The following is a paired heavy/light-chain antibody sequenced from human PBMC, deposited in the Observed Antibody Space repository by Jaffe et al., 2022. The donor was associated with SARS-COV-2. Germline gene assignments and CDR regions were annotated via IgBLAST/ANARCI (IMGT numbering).Light chain of an antibody. CDR2: GNS. V-gene: IGLV1-44*01. Sequence: QSVLTQPPSVSGTPGQRVSISCSGSSSNIGSNAVNWFQRLPGAAPTLLIYGNSHRPSGIPDRFSGSKSGTSASLAVSGLRSEDEADYYCATWDDSLNGYIFGGGSKVTVL. CDR1: SSNIGSNA. J-gene: IGLJ2*01. CDR3: ATWDDSLNGYI.
Heavy chain of an antibody. CDR1: GYTFTSYA. D-gene: IGHD3-16*01. CDR2: INTITGNP. V-gene: IGHV7-4-1*02. Sequence: QVQLEQSGSELKKPGASVKLSCKASGYTFTSYAMNWVRQAPGQGLEWVGWINTITGNPSYAQRFTGRFVLSLDTSVSTSYLQINSLEADDTAVYYCARERPTFGFPGIDFWGRGTLVTVSS. J-gene: IGHJ4*02. CDR3: ARERPTFGFPGIDF.